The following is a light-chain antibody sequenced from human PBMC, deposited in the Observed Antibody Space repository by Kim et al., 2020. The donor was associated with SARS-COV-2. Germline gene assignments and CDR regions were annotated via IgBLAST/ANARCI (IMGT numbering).Light chain of an antibody. V-gene: IGKV3-15*01. J-gene: IGKJ4*01. CDR2: SAS. Sequence: EIVMTQSPATLSVSLGERVTLSCRAGESVRTFLAWYQQKPGQAPRLLIYSASTRATGIPARFSGSGSGTDFTVTISSLQAEDAAVYYCQQHNNWPLTFGGGTKVEIK. CDR3: QQHNNWPLT. CDR1: ESVRTF.